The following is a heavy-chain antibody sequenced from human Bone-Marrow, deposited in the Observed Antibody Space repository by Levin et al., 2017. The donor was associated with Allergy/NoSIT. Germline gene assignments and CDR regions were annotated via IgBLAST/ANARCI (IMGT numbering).Heavy chain of an antibody. D-gene: IGHD4-11*01. Sequence: ASVKVSCQASGYSFTGYFLQWVRQTPGQGLEWMGWSNPNSGRTKYAQKFQGRVTLTRDTSISTAYMELSGLRSDDTAVYFCSRSDHSNFPLDSCGQGTLVTVSA. CDR1: GYSFTGYF. CDR2: SNPNSGRT. J-gene: IGHJ4*02. CDR3: SRSDHSNFPLDS. V-gene: IGHV1-2*02.